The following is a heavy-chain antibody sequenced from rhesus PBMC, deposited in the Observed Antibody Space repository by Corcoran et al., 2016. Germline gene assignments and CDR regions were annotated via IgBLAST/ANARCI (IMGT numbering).Heavy chain of an antibody. CDR1: GYSIISGYA. V-gene: IGHV4-127*01. D-gene: IGHD1-26*01. Sequence: QVQLKESGPGLVKPSETLSLTCTVSGYSIISGYAWRWIRQPPGKGLEWIGYSGSYDNPSLKSRVTSSKDTSKNQCSLNLTSVTAADTAVYYCASGLNYGAPNFGLDSWGQGVVVTVSS. CDR3: ASGLNYGAPNFGLDS. J-gene: IGHJ6*01. CDR2: SGS.